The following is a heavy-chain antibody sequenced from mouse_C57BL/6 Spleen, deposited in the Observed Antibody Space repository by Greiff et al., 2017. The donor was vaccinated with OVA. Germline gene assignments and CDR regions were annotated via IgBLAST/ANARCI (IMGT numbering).Heavy chain of an antibody. D-gene: IGHD2-3*01. CDR3: ARHDGYYVAWFAY. J-gene: IGHJ3*01. CDR2: ILPGSGST. CDR1: GYTFTGYW. Sequence: QVQLQQSGAELMKPGASVKLSCKATGYTFTGYWIEWVKQRPGHGLEWIGEILPGSGSTNYNEKFKGKATFTVDTSSNTAYMQLSSLTTEDSVIYDYARHDGYYVAWFAYWGQGTLVTVSA. V-gene: IGHV1-9*01.